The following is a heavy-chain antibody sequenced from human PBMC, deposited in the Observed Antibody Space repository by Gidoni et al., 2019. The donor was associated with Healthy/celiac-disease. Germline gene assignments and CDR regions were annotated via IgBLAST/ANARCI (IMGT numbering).Heavy chain of an antibody. CDR2: ISGSGGST. D-gene: IGHD6-19*01. V-gene: IGHV3-23*01. CDR3: AKDLSSGWYYGFDY. Sequence: EVQLLESGGGLVPPGGSLRLSCAASVFPFSSYAMRGVRQAPGQGLVWVSAISGSGGSTYYADSGKGRFTISRDNSKNTLYLQMNSLRAEDTAVYYCAKDLSSGWYYGFDYWGQGTLVTVSS. CDR1: VFPFSSYA. J-gene: IGHJ4*02.